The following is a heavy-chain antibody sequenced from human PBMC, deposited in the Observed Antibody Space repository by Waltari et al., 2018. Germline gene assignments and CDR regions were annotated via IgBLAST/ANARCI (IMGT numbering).Heavy chain of an antibody. CDR2: IRNKANSYST. V-gene: IGHV3-72*01. CDR1: GFTFIAHY. CDR3: VRLAATGSPYFDS. D-gene: IGHD6-13*01. Sequence: EVHLVESGGGLVQPGGSLRLSCLASGFTFIAHYMDWVRQAPGKGLEWVGHIRNKANSYSTEHAASVKGRFTISRDDSKDSLYLQMNSLEIEDTGVYYCVRLAATGSPYFDSWGQGTLVTVSS. J-gene: IGHJ4*02.